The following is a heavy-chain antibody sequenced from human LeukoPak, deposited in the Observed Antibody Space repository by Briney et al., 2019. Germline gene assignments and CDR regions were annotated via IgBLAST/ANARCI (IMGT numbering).Heavy chain of an antibody. J-gene: IGHJ5*02. CDR3: ARQTFYYGSGSTPFDP. V-gene: IGHV4-59*01. D-gene: IGHD3-10*01. Sequence: SETLSLTCTVSGGSISSYYWSWIRQPPGKGLEWIGYIYYSGSTNYNPSLKSRVTISVDTSKNQFSLKLSSVTAADTAVYYCARQTFYYGSGSTPFDPWGRGTLVTVSS. CDR1: GGSISSYY. CDR2: IYYSGST.